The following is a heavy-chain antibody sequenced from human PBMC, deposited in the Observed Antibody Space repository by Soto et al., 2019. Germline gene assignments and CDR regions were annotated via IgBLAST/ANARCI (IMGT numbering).Heavy chain of an antibody. CDR1: GDSVSTNSVT. CDR3: VSLIGNSWLDS. CDR2: TYYRSKWFN. Sequence: PSQTLSLTCAISGDSVSTNSVTWNWIRQSPSRGLEWLGRTYYRSKWFNDYAVSVKGRITINPDTSNNQLSLQLNSVTPDDTAVSYCVSLIGNSWLDSWGQGTLVT. V-gene: IGHV6-1*01. D-gene: IGHD2-8*01. J-gene: IGHJ5*01.